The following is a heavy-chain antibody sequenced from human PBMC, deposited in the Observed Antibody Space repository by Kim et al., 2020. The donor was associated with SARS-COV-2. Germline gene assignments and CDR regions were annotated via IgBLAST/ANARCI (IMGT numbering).Heavy chain of an antibody. V-gene: IGHV4-39*01. CDR2: IYYSGST. J-gene: IGHJ4*02. Sequence: SETLSLTCTVSGGSISSSSYYWGWIRQPPGKGLEWIGSIYYSGSTYYNPSLKSRVTISVDTSKNQFSLKLSSVTAADTAVYYCARLTGTYFDYWGQGTLVTVSS. CDR3: ARLTGTYFDY. D-gene: IGHD1-20*01. CDR1: GGSISSSSYY.